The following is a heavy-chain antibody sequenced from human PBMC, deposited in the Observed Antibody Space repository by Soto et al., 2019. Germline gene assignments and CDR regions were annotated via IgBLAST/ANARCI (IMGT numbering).Heavy chain of an antibody. V-gene: IGHV4-61*01. CDR2: IYYSGST. D-gene: IGHD3-22*01. CDR1: GGSVNSNSYY. J-gene: IGHJ6*02. CDR3: AKYYYDTTSHYSYYYYGLDV. Sequence: QVQLQESGPGLVKPSETLSLTCTVSGGSVNSNSYYWSWIRQPPGKGLEWIGYIYYSGSTNYNPSLQSRVTVAIDTAKYQFSLELSAVTAADTAVYYCAKYYYDTTSHYSYYYYGLDVWGQGTTVTVSS.